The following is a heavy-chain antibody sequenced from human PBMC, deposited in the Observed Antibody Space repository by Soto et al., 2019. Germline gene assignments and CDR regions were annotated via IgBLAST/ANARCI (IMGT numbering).Heavy chain of an antibody. CDR2: TYYRSRWYN. Sequence: PSQTLSLTCAISGDSVSGNSAAWNWIRLSPSRGLEWLARTYYRSRWYNDYAVSVRSRITVNPDTSKNQFSLQLTSVTPEDTAVYYCAGTTSHQWYYMDGWGKGTTVTVSS. J-gene: IGHJ6*03. D-gene: IGHD1-7*01. V-gene: IGHV6-1*01. CDR3: AGTTSHQWYYMDG. CDR1: GDSVSGNSAA.